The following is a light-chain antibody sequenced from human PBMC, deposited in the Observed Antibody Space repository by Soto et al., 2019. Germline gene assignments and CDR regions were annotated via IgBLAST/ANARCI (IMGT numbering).Light chain of an antibody. Sequence: QSVLAQSPSVSAAPGQTVTISCSGSSSNIPYQFVSWYQQFPGTAPTLLIYDNTRRPSGVPDRFSATKSGPSATLDIAGLQTADEAVYYCASWDTNLDEVVFGPGTKLTVL. CDR3: ASWDTNLDEVV. J-gene: IGLJ1*01. CDR1: SSNIPYQF. V-gene: IGLV1-51*01. CDR2: DNT.